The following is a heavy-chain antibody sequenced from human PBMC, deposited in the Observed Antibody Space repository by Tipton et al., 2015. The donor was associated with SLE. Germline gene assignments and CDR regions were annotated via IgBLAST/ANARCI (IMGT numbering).Heavy chain of an antibody. CDR2: INHSGST. J-gene: IGHJ3*02. V-gene: IGHV4-34*01. Sequence: TLSLTCAVSGESFSDYYWSWIRQPPGKGLEWIGEINHSGSTDYNPSLKSRLTISVDTSKNQFSLKLDSVTAADTAVYYCAVFGRCTNGVCYWGDAFDIWGQGTMVTVSS. D-gene: IGHD2-8*01. CDR1: GESFSDYY. CDR3: AVFGRCTNGVCYWGDAFDI.